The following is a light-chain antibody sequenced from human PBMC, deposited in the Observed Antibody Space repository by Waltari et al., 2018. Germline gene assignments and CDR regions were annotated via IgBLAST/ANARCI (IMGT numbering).Light chain of an antibody. J-gene: IGLJ2*01. CDR3: SSYTTRSTLV. V-gene: IGLV2-14*03. CDR2: DVS. CDR1: SSDVGGYNY. Sequence: QSALTQPASVSGSPGQSITISCTGTSSDVGGYNYVSWYLQHPGKATKLMFYDVSNRPSGVSNRFPGSRSGNTASRTISGIQAEDEADYYFSSYTTRSTLVFGGGTKLTV.